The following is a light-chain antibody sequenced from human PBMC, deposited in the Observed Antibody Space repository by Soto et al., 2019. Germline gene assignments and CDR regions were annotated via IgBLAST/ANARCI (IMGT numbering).Light chain of an antibody. CDR1: RSNIGSNS. Sequence: ALTQPPSASGTPGQRVTISCSGDRSNIGSNSVNWYQQLPGTAPKLLIYSNNQRPSGVPDRFSGSKSGTSASLAISGLQSEDEADYYCAAWDDSLNGRYVFGTGTKVTVL. CDR3: AAWDDSLNGRYV. CDR2: SNN. V-gene: IGLV1-44*01. J-gene: IGLJ1*01.